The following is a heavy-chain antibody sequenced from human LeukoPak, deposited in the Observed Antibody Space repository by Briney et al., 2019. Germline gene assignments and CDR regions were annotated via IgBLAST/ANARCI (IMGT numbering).Heavy chain of an antibody. D-gene: IGHD3-22*01. CDR2: INHSGST. V-gene: IGHV4-34*01. CDR1: GGSFSGYY. CDR3: ARGDYYDSSGLFDY. Sequence: SETLSLTCAVYGGSFSGYYWSWIRQPPGKGLEWIGEINHSGSTNYNPSLKSRVTISVDTSKNQFSLKLSSVTAADTAVYYCARGDYYDSSGLFDYWGQGTLVTVSS. J-gene: IGHJ4*02.